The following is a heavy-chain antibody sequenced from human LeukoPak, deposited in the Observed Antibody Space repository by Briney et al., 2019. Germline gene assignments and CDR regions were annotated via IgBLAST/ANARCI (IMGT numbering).Heavy chain of an antibody. Sequence: SETLSLTCAVYGGSFSGYYWSWIRQPPGKGLEWIGEINHSGSTNYNPSLKGRVTISVDTSKNQFSLKLSSVAAADTAVYYCARRTKGYCSSTSCYIRGYYYYYGMDVWGQGTTVTVSS. CDR3: ARRTKGYCSSTSCYIRGYYYYYGMDV. CDR2: INHSGST. D-gene: IGHD2-2*02. V-gene: IGHV4-34*01. CDR1: GGSFSGYY. J-gene: IGHJ6*02.